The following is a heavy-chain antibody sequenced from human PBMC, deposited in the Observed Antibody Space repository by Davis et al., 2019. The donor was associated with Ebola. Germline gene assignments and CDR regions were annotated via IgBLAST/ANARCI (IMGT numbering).Heavy chain of an antibody. CDR1: GFTFSSYS. Sequence: GESLKISCAASGFTFSSYSMNWVRQAPGKGLEWVSSISSSSSYIYYADSVKGRFTISRDNSKNTLYLQMNSLRAEDTAVYYCARDTCGGDCYAFDYWGQGTLVTVSS. D-gene: IGHD2-21*01. J-gene: IGHJ4*02. V-gene: IGHV3-21*01. CDR3: ARDTCGGDCYAFDY. CDR2: ISSSSSYI.